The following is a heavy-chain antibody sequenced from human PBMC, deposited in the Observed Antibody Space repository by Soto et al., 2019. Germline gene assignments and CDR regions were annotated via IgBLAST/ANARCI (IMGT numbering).Heavy chain of an antibody. D-gene: IGHD2-21*01. V-gene: IGHV1-69*04. J-gene: IGHJ3*01. CDR1: GGTFNFYS. CDR2: IIPMLNMA. Sequence: QVQLIQSGAEVKKPGSSVKVSCQTSGGTFNFYSISWVRQAPGQGLEWMGTIIPMLNMANYAQKFQGRVLITADNSTNSAYMYLSSMRSDDTAMHYCAIWPTRVTLPTDAFDVWGQVTLSTVSS. CDR3: AIWPTRVTLPTDAFDV.